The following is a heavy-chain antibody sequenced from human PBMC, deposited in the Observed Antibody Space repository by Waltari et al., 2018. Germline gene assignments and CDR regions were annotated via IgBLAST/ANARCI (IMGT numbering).Heavy chain of an antibody. CDR2: INHSGST. J-gene: IGHJ2*01. Sequence: QVQLQQWGAGLLKPSETLSLTCAVYGGSFSGYYWSWIRQPPGKGLAWIVEINHSGSTTYTPSLTSRVTISVDTSKNQFSLKLSSVTAADTAVYYCARGGYCSSTSCYPWWYFDLWGRGTLVTVSS. D-gene: IGHD2-2*01. CDR3: ARGGYCSSTSCYPWWYFDL. CDR1: GGSFSGYY. V-gene: IGHV4-34*01.